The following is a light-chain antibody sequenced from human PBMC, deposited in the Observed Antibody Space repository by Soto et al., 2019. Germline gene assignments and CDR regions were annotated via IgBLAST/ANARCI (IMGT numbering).Light chain of an antibody. CDR3: QQSYRTPRT. J-gene: IGKJ1*01. V-gene: IGKV1-39*01. CDR2: AAS. Sequence: DTQMMQSPSSLSASVGDRVTISCLASQSINSYLDWYQQKPGKAPKLLIYAASSLQSGVPSRFSGSGSGTDFTLTISSLQPEDFAAYYCQQSYRTPRTFGRGTKVDIK. CDR1: QSINSY.